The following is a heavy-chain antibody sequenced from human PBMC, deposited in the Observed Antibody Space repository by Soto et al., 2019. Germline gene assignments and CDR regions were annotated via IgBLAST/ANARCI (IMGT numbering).Heavy chain of an antibody. CDR1: GGTFSTYA. V-gene: IGHV1-69*13. D-gene: IGHD5-18*01. CDR2: IIPIFGTA. J-gene: IGHJ6*02. Sequence: ASVKVSCKASGGTFSTYAISWVRQAPGQGLEWVGGIIPIFGTANYAQKFQGRVTITADESTSTAYMELSSLRSEDTAVYYCARAAYSYGTVYLSYYYGMDVCAQGTTVTVSS. CDR3: ARAAYSYGTVYLSYYYGMDV.